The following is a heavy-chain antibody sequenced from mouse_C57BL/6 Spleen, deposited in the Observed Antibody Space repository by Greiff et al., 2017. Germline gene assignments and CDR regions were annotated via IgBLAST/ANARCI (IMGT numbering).Heavy chain of an antibody. CDR2: IYPGDGDT. CDR3: AREDYGSSRFYAMDY. J-gene: IGHJ4*01. V-gene: IGHV1-80*01. CDR1: GYAFSSYW. D-gene: IGHD1-1*01. Sequence: QVQLQQSGAELVKPGASVKISCKASGYAFSSYWMNWVKQRPGKGLEWIGQIYPGDGDTNYNGKFKGKATLTADKSSSTAYMQLSSLTSEDSAVYFCAREDYGSSRFYAMDYWGQGTSVTVSA.